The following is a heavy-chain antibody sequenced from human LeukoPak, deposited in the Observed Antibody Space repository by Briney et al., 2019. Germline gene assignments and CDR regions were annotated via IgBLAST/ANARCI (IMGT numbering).Heavy chain of an antibody. V-gene: IGHV1-69*04. D-gene: IGHD1-26*01. Sequence: GASVKVSCKASGYTFTSYGISWVRQAPGQGLEWMGRIIPILGIANYAQKFQGRVTITADKSTSTAYMELSSLRSEDTAVYYCARDGMGSSITDYWGQGTLVTVSS. CDR3: ARDGMGSSITDY. CDR1: GYTFTSYG. J-gene: IGHJ4*02. CDR2: IIPILGIA.